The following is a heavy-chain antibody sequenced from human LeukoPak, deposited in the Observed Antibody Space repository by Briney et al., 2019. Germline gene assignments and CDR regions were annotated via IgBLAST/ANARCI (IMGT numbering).Heavy chain of an antibody. CDR3: ASSSGGYCSGGSCYPTDAFDI. CDR2: IIPIFGTA. CDR1: GGTFSSYA. D-gene: IGHD2-15*01. V-gene: IGHV1-69*05. J-gene: IGHJ3*02. Sequence: ASVKVSCKASGGTFSSYAISWVRQAPGQGLEWMGGIIPIFGTASYALKFQGRVTITTDESTSTAYMELSSLRSEDTAVYYCASSSGGYCSGGSCYPTDAFDIWGQGTMVTVSS.